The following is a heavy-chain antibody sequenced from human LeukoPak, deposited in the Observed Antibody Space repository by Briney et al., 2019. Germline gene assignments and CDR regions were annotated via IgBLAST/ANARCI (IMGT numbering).Heavy chain of an antibody. V-gene: IGHV1-2*02. CDR3: ARERSYDSSRYSDY. CDR1: GYTFTGYY. Sequence: ASVKVSYKASGYTFTGYYMHWVRQAPGQGLEWMGWINPNSGGTNYAQKFQGRVTMTRDTSISTAYMELSRLRSDDTAVYYCARERSYDSSRYSDYWGQGTLVTVSS. D-gene: IGHD3-22*01. J-gene: IGHJ4*02. CDR2: INPNSGGT.